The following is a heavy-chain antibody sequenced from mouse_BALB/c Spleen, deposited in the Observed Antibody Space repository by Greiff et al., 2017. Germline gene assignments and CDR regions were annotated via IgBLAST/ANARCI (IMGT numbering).Heavy chain of an antibody. CDR2: ISSGGTYT. D-gene: IGHD2-10*02. CDR3: ARQKYGNAMDY. V-gene: IGHV5-9-3*01. Sequence: VQLKESGGGLVKPGGSLKLSCAASGFTFSSYAMSWVRQTPEKRLEWVATISSGGTYTYYPDSVKGRFTISRDNAKNTLYLQMSSLRSEDTAMYYCARQKYGNAMDYWGQGTSVTVSS. J-gene: IGHJ4*01. CDR1: GFTFSSYA.